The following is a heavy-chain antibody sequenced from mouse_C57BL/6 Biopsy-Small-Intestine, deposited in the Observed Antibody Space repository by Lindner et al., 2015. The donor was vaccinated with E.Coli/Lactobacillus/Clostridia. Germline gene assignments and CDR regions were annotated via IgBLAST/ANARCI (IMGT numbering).Heavy chain of an antibody. CDR2: ISSGSSTI. Sequence: VQLQESGGGLVKPGGSLKLSCAASGFTFSDYGMHRVRQAPVKGLEWIAYISSGSSTIYYADTLKDRFTISRDNAKNTLFLQVTSLRPEDTAMYYCARPFYYAMDYWGQGTSVTVSS. J-gene: IGHJ4*01. CDR3: ARPFYYAMDY. CDR1: GFTFSDYG. V-gene: IGHV5-17*01.